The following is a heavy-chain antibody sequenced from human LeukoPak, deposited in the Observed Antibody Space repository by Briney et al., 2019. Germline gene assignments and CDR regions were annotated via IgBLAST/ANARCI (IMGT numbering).Heavy chain of an antibody. Sequence: PGGSLRLSGAASGFTFSSHAMGWVRQAPGKGLEWVSAIGGSGGSTYYADSVKGRFTISRDNSKNTLYLQMNSLRAEDTALYYCARDPGVVAFHYFDYWGQGTLVTVSS. J-gene: IGHJ4*02. CDR2: IGGSGGST. D-gene: IGHD3-3*01. CDR1: GFTFSSHA. CDR3: ARDPGVVAFHYFDY. V-gene: IGHV3-23*01.